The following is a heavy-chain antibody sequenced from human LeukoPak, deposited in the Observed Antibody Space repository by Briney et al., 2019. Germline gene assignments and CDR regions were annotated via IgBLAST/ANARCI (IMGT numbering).Heavy chain of an antibody. CDR3: AKDDYSDSSGYWDY. J-gene: IGHJ4*02. CDR2: ISDSGTST. CDR1: GLSFSNYA. D-gene: IGHD3-22*01. Sequence: GGSLRLSCAASGLSFSNYAMTWVRQAPGKGLEWVSSISDSGTSTYYADSVKGRFTISRDNSKNTLFLSMNRLRADDTAVYFCAKDDYSDSSGYWDYWGQGVLVTVS. V-gene: IGHV3-23*01.